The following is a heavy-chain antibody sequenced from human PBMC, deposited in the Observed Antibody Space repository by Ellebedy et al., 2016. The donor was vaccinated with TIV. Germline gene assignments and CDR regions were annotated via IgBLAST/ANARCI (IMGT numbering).Heavy chain of an antibody. Sequence: SETLSLXXTVSGGSISSGDYYWSWIRQPPGKGLEWIGYIYYSGSTNYNPSLKSRVTISVDTSKNQFSLKLSSVTAADTAVYYCARSGGSGDDDYWGQGTLVTVSS. CDR3: ARSGGSGDDDY. CDR2: IYYSGST. V-gene: IGHV4-61*08. CDR1: GGSISSGDYY. D-gene: IGHD1-26*01. J-gene: IGHJ4*02.